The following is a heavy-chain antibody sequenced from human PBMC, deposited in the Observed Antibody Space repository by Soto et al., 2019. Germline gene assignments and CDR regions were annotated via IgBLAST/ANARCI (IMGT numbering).Heavy chain of an antibody. D-gene: IGHD6-19*01. CDR1: GFTFSGSG. J-gene: IGHJ4*02. CDR3: TAMAGIDY. V-gene: IGHV3-73*01. Sequence: LILSCAASGFTFSGSGIHWVRQASGKGLEWVGRIRTKTNNYATAYAASVKGRFTISRDDSKNMAYLQMNSLKTEDTAVYYCTAMAGIDYWGQGTLVTVSS. CDR2: IRTKTNNYAT.